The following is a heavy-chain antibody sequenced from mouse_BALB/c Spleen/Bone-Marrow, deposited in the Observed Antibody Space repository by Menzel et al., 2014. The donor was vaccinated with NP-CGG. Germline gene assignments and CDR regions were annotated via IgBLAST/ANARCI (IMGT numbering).Heavy chain of an antibody. CDR1: GFDFSRYW. D-gene: IGHD1-1*01. V-gene: IGHV4-1*02. J-gene: IGHJ1*01. CDR2: INPDSSTI. Sequence: VQLKQFGGGLVQPGGSLKLSCAASGFDFSRYWMSWVRQAPGKGLEWIGEINPDSSTINYTPSLKDKFIISRDNAKNTLYLQMSKVRSEDTALYYCARLNYYGSLFVWGAGTTVTVSS. CDR3: ARLNYYGSLFV.